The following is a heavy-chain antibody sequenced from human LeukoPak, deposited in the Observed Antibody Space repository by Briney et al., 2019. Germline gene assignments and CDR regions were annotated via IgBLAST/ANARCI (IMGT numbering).Heavy chain of an antibody. Sequence: GASVKVSCKASGYSFTEHYIYWVRQAPGQGLEWVGRINCNSGDANSAQKFQGRVTMTRDTSVSTAYMELSSVTSDDTAVYFCARSAGHCSNGICFTDYYMDVWGRGTTVTVSS. V-gene: IGHV1-2*02. D-gene: IGHD2-8*01. J-gene: IGHJ6*03. CDR1: GYSFTEHY. CDR3: ARSAGHCSNGICFTDYYMDV. CDR2: INCNSGDA.